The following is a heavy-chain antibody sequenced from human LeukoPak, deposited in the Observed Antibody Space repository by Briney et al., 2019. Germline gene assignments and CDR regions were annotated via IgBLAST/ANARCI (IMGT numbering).Heavy chain of an antibody. CDR3: ARQSSSWYDAFDI. D-gene: IGHD6-13*01. J-gene: IGHJ3*02. CDR1: GYSISSGYY. V-gene: IGHV4-38-2*02. CDR2: IYHSGST. Sequence: SETLSLTCTVSGYSISSGYYWGWIRQPPGKGLEWIGSIYHSGSTYYNPSLKSRVTISVDTSKNQFSLKLSSVTAADTAVYYCARQSSSWYDAFDIWGQGTMVTVSS.